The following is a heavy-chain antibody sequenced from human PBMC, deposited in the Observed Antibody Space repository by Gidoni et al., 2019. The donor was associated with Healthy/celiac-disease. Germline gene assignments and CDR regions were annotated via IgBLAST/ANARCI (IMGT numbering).Heavy chain of an antibody. CDR3: ARAPSGVRFLEWLDGYYYYGMDV. Sequence: QVQLQESGPGLVKPSQTLSLTCTVSGGSISSGAYYWSWIRQPPGKGLEWIGYIYYSGSTYYNPSLKSRVTISVDTSKNQFSLKLSSVTAADTAVYYCARAPSGVRFLEWLDGYYYYGMDVWGQGTTVTVSS. CDR2: IYYSGST. D-gene: IGHD3-3*01. J-gene: IGHJ6*02. CDR1: GGSISSGAYY. V-gene: IGHV4-30-4*01.